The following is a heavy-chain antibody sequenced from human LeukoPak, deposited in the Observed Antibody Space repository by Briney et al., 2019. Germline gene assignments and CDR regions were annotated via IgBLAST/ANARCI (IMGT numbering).Heavy chain of an antibody. CDR3: ARPSAGYCSSTSCATGAFDI. V-gene: IGHV5-51*01. Sequence: GESLKISGKGSGYSFTSYWIGWVRQMPGKGLEWMGIIYPGDSDTRYSPSFQGQVTISADKSISTAYLQWSSLKASDTAMYYCARPSAGYCSSTSCATGAFDIWGQGTMVTVSS. J-gene: IGHJ3*02. CDR2: IYPGDSDT. CDR1: GYSFTSYW. D-gene: IGHD2-2*01.